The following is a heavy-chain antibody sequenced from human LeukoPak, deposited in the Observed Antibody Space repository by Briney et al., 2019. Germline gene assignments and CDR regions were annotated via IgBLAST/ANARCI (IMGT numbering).Heavy chain of an antibody. Sequence: ASVKVSCKASAYTFTSYDFNWVRQASGQGLEWMGWMNPNSGNTSYAQKFQGRVTMTRDTSTNTVYIELSSLRSEDTAVYYCARYVGSLAAPDYWGQGTLVTVSS. CDR2: MNPNSGNT. CDR1: AYTFTSYD. V-gene: IGHV1-8*01. CDR3: ARYVGSLAAPDY. J-gene: IGHJ4*02. D-gene: IGHD6-25*01.